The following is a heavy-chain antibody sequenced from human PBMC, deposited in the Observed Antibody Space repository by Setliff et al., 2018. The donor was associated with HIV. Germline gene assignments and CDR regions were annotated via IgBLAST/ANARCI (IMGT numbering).Heavy chain of an antibody. D-gene: IGHD6-13*01. Sequence: SETLSLTCAVYGGSFNDYYWTWIRQPPGKGLEWIGEIDHSGNIKYHASLKSRVTISKDTSKNQISLKLRSVTAADTAVYYCARVYSRSWFFFDHWGQGILVTVSS. V-gene: IGHV4-34*01. CDR1: GGSFNDYY. CDR3: ARVYSRSWFFFDH. CDR2: IDHSGNI. J-gene: IGHJ4*02.